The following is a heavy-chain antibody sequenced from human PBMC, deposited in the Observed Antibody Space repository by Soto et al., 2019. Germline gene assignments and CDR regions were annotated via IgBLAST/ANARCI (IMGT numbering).Heavy chain of an antibody. Sequence: QVQLVQSGAEVKKPGSSVKVSCKASGGTFSSYAISWVRQAPGQGLEWMGGIIPIFGTANYAQKFQGRVTITADESRSTAYLERGSRRSEDTAVYNCPRDGTVTTNPPYYYYYYGMDVWGQGHTVTVSS. CDR3: PRDGTVTTNPPYYYYYYGMDV. J-gene: IGHJ6*01. CDR2: IIPIFGTA. D-gene: IGHD4-17*01. V-gene: IGHV1-69*01. CDR1: GGTFSSYA.